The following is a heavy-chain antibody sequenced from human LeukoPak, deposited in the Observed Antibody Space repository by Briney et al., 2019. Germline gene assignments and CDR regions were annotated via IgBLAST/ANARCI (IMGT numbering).Heavy chain of an antibody. CDR3: TTVLPPQYYYDSSGYYISKYYFDY. V-gene: IGHV3-15*01. Sequence: PGGSLRLSCAASGFTFSNAWMSWVRQAPGKGREWVGRIKSKTDGGTLDYAAPVKGRFTISRDDSKNTLYLQMNSLKTEDTAVYYCTTVLPPQYYYDSSGYYISKYYFDYWGQGTLVTVSS. D-gene: IGHD3-22*01. CDR1: GFTFSNAW. J-gene: IGHJ4*02. CDR2: IKSKTDGGTL.